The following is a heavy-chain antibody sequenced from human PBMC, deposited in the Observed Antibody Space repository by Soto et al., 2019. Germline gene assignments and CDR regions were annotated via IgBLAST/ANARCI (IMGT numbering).Heavy chain of an antibody. V-gene: IGHV3-23*01. D-gene: IGHD2-15*01. Sequence: EVQLLESGGGLVQPGGSLRLSCAASGFSFNTYAMSWVRQARGKGPEWVSTVSASGGSTYSADSVKGRFTISRDNSKNTVHLQMNSLRAEDTAVYYCAKTMGDCSGGSCYGAYSMGVWGQGITVTVSS. CDR2: VSASGGST. CDR3: AKTMGDCSGGSCYGAYSMGV. J-gene: IGHJ6*02. CDR1: GFSFNTYA.